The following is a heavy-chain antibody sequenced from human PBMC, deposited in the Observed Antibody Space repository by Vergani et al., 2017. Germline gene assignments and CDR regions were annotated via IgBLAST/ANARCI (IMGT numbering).Heavy chain of an antibody. D-gene: IGHD2-2*01. J-gene: IGHJ6*03. CDR1: GFTFSSYG. Sequence: QVQLVESGGGVVQPGRSLRLSCAASGFTFSSYGMHWVRQAPGKGLEWVAVIWYDGSNKYYADSVKGRFTISRDNSKNTLYLQMNILRAEDTAVYYCAREGYCSSTSCSHYYYYYYMDVWGKGP. V-gene: IGHV3-33*01. CDR3: AREGYCSSTSCSHYYYYYYMDV. CDR2: IWYDGSNK.